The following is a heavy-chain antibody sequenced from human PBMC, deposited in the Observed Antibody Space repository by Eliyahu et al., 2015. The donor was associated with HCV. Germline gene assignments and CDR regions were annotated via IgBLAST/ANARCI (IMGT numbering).Heavy chain of an antibody. D-gene: IGHD3-10*02. V-gene: IGHV2-5*02. CDR1: GFSLSTTGVG. CDR3: ARRRRSNLFDEWDS. J-gene: IGHJ4*02. CDR2: IFWDDDE. Sequence: QITLKESGPTLVKPTQTLTLTCTFSGFSLSTTGVGVGWIRQPPGKALEWLAPIFWDDDERYRPSLKSRLTITKDISKNQVLLTMTSMDPLDTATYYCARRRRSNLFDEWDSWGQGTLVSVSS.